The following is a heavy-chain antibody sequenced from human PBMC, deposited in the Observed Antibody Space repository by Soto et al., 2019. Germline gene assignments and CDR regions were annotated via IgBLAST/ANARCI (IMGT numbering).Heavy chain of an antibody. D-gene: IGHD1-26*01. CDR2: ISSSSTYI. J-gene: IGHJ4*02. CDR3: ARVVGATTLDYFDY. V-gene: IGHV3-21*01. CDR1: GFTFTNYN. Sequence: GGSLRLSCAASGFTFTNYNINWVRQAPGKGLEWVSSISSSSTYIYYADSVKGRFTVSRDNAKNSLSLQMNSLRVEDTAVYYCARVVGATTLDYFDYWGQATLVTVSS.